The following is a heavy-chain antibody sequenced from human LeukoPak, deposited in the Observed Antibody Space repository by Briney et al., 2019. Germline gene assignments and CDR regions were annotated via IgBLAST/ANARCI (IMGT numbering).Heavy chain of an antibody. J-gene: IGHJ4*02. D-gene: IGHD5-18*01. V-gene: IGHV4-34*01. CDR2: INHSGST. CDR3: ARFSYTAKGAY. CDR1: GGSFSGYY. Sequence: PSETLSLTCAVYGGSFSGYYWSWIRQPPGKGLEWIGEINHSGSTNYNPSLKSRVTISVDTSKNQFSLKLSSVTAADTAVYYCARFSYTAKGAYWGQGTLVTVSS.